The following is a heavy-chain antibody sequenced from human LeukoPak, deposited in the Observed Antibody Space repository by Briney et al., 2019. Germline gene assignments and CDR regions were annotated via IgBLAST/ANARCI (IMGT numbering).Heavy chain of an antibody. V-gene: IGHV4-30-2*01. Sequence: TLSLTCAVSGGSFSSGGYSWSWLRQPPGMGWEWIGYIYHSGSTYYNLSLKSRVTISVDSSKNQFSLKLSSVAAADTAVYYSVRVLQPTGCDYWGPETQVTVSS. CDR2: IYHSGST. CDR3: VRVLQPTGCDY. CDR1: GGSFSSGGYS. D-gene: IGHD2-15*01. J-gene: IGHJ4*02.